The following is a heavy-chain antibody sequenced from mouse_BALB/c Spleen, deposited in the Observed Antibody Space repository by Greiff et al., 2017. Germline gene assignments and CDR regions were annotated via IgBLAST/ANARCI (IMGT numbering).Heavy chain of an antibody. D-gene: IGHD3-1*01. V-gene: IGHV1S29*02. CDR1: GYTFTDYN. Sequence: VQLKESGPELVKPGASVKISCKASGYTFTDYNMHWVKQSHGKSLEWIGYIYPYNGGTGYNQKFKSKATLTVDNSSSTAYMELRSLTSEDSAVYYCAREGLYAMDYWGQGTSVTVSS. J-gene: IGHJ4*01. CDR2: IYPYNGGT. CDR3: AREGLYAMDY.